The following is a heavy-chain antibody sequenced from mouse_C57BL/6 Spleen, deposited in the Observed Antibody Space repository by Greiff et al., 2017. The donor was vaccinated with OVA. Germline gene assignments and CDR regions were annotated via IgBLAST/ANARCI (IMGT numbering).Heavy chain of an antibody. CDR3: ARPFYYDYRDYAMDY. Sequence: VQLQQPGAELVRPVTSVKFSCKASGYTFTSYWMHWVKQRPGQGLEWIGVIDPSDSYTNYNQKFKGKATLTVDTSSSTAYMQLSSLTSEDSAVYYCARPFYYDYRDYAMDYWGQGTSVTVSS. V-gene: IGHV1-59*01. J-gene: IGHJ4*01. D-gene: IGHD2-4*01. CDR2: IDPSDSYT. CDR1: GYTFTSYW.